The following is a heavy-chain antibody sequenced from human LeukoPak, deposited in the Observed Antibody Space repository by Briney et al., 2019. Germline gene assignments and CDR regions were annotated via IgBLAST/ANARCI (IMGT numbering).Heavy chain of an antibody. V-gene: IGHV4-59*01. CDR2: IYYSGST. D-gene: IGHD3-22*01. CDR3: ARGGGAYYDNSGYYRGGSEFDY. CDR1: GGSTSSYY. Sequence: PETLSLTCTVSGGSTSSYYWSWIRQPPGKGLEWIGYIYYSGSTNYNPSLKSRVTISVDTSKNQFSLKRSSVTAADTAVYYCARGGGAYYDNSGYYRGGSEFDYWGQGTLVTVSS. J-gene: IGHJ4*02.